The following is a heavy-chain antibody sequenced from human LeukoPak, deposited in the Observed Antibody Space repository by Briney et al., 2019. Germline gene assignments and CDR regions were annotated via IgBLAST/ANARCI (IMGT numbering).Heavy chain of an antibody. J-gene: IGHJ4*02. Sequence: SETLSLTCTVSGYSISSGYYWGWIRQPPGKGLEWIGSIYHSGSTYYNPSLKSRVTISVDTSKNQFSLKLSSATAADTAVYYCARDLRSHVEDGRMVRGLIINNDYFDYWGQGTLVTVSS. V-gene: IGHV4-38-2*02. D-gene: IGHD3-10*01. CDR2: IYHSGST. CDR3: ARDLRSHVEDGRMVRGLIINNDYFDY. CDR1: GYSISSGYY.